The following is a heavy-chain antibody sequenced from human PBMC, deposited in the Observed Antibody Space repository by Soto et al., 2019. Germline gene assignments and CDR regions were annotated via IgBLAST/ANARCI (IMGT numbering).Heavy chain of an antibody. J-gene: IGHJ6*02. Sequence: SVKVSCKASGGTFSSYAISWVRQAPGQGLEWMGGIIPIFGTANYAQKFQGRVTITADESTSTAYMELSSLRSEDTAVYYCARSLHSSSSFYYGMDVWGQGATVTVSS. CDR1: GGTFSSYA. CDR2: IIPIFGTA. V-gene: IGHV1-69*13. D-gene: IGHD6-6*01. CDR3: ARSLHSSSSFYYGMDV.